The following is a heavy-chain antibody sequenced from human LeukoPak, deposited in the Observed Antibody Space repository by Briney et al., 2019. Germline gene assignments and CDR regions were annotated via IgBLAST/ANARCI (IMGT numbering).Heavy chain of an antibody. V-gene: IGHV4-61*02. CDR1: GGSISSGSYY. J-gene: IGHJ6*03. CDR2: IYTSGST. D-gene: IGHD3-10*02. CDR3: ARDVFGGPMDV. Sequence: SETLSLTCTVSGGSISSGSYYWSWIRQPAGKGLEWIGRIYTSGSTNYNPSLKSRVTISVVTSKNQFSLKLSSVTAADTAVYYCARDVFGGPMDVWGKGTTVTVSS.